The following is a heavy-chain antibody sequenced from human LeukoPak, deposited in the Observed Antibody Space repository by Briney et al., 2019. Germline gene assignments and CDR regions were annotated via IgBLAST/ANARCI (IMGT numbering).Heavy chain of an antibody. CDR3: ARGPSLGYFDY. V-gene: IGHV1-69*02. J-gene: IGHJ4*02. CDR1: GGTFSSYT. Sequence: ASVKVSCKASGGTFSSYTISWVRQAPGQGLEWMGRIIPILGIANYAQKFQGRVTITADKSTSTVYMELSSLRSEDTAVYYCARGPSLGYFDYWGQGTLVTVSS. CDR2: IIPILGIA.